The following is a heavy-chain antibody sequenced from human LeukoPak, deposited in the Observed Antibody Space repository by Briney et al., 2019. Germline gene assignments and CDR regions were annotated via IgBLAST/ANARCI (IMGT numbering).Heavy chain of an antibody. V-gene: IGHV3-53*01. CDR3: ARESSGYYFDY. D-gene: IGHD6-25*01. J-gene: IGHJ4*02. CDR1: GFTVDSNY. CDR2: IFPGGST. Sequence: GGSLRLSCAASGFTVDSNYMNWVRQAPGKGLEWVSVIFPGGSTYYADSVKGRFTISRDNSKNTLFLQMNSLRAEDTAVYYCARESSGYYFDYWGQGTLVTVSP.